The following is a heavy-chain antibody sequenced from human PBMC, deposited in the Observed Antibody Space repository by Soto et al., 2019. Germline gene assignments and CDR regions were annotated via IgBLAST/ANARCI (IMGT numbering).Heavy chain of an antibody. CDR2: ISYSGST. V-gene: IGHV4-39*01. CDR3: ARLVWGTTVTTSNFDY. J-gene: IGHJ4*02. CDR1: GDSVSSYNYY. D-gene: IGHD4-17*01. Sequence: SETLSLTCTVSGDSVSSYNYYWGWIRQPPGKGLEWIGTISYSGSTYYKSSLKSRVTISVDTSKNQFSLELSYVTAADTAVYYCARLVWGTTVTTSNFDYWGQGTLVTVSS.